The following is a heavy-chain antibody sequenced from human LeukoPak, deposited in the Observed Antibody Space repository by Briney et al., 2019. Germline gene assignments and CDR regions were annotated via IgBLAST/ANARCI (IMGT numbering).Heavy chain of an antibody. CDR2: ISFDGNTE. D-gene: IGHD3-9*01. J-gene: IGHJ6*02. CDR1: GFDFSHYA. Sequence: GGSLRLSCVASGFDFSHYAMHWVRQAPGKGPEWVSIISFDGNTEYYTDSVRGRFTISRDNSRNTVSLQMNSLRAEDTAVHYCARALAADYDILTGYYTTPYYYYGMDVWGQGTTVTVSS. CDR3: ARALAADYDILTGYYTTPYYYYGMDV. V-gene: IGHV3-30*04.